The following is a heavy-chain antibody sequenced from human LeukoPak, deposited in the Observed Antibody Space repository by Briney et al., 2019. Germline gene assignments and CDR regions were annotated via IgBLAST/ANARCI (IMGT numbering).Heavy chain of an antibody. D-gene: IGHD3-22*01. J-gene: IGHJ4*02. CDR2: ISSSSSTI. CDR3: ARGRASYYYDSSGYPLDY. V-gene: IGHV3-48*04. Sequence: GGSLRLSCAASGFTFSSYSTNWVRQAPGKGLEWVSYISSSSSTIYYADSVKGRFTISRDNAKNSLYLQMNSLRAEDTAVYYCARGRASYYYDSSGYPLDYWGQGTLVTVSS. CDR1: GFTFSSYS.